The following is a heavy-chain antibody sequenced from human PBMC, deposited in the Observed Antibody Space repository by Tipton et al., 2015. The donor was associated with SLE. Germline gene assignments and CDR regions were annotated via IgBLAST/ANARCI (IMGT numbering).Heavy chain of an antibody. V-gene: IGHV4-39*07. CDR3: ARTHQGRNAFDI. CDR2: ISYSGAT. Sequence: TLSLTCTVSGDTIDGNTYFWDWIRQPPGKGLMLIGSISYSGATSYNPSLQSRVTMSINTSASEFSLKLISVTAADTAMYFCARTHQGRNAFDIWGPGTTVIVSA. D-gene: IGHD2-2*01. J-gene: IGHJ3*02. CDR1: GDTIDGNTYF.